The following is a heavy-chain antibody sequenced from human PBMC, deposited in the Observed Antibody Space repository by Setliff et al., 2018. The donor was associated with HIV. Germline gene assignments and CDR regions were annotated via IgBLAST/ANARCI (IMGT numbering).Heavy chain of an antibody. CDR3: TRGPARRYPGSTVYGL. D-gene: IGHD1-26*01. CDR1: GGPLSGYC. J-gene: IGHJ3*01. CDR2: INDSGDT. V-gene: IGHV4-34*01. Sequence: SSETLSLTCGLYGGPLSGYCWTWIRQSPEKGLEWIGEINDSGDTKYNPSLMSRLSMSVEKSKNEFSLKVTSLTAADTAVYFCTRGPARRYPGSTVYGLWGQGTPVTV.